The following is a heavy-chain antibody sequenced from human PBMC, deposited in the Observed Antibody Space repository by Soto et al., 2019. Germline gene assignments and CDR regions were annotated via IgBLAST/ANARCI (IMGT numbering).Heavy chain of an antibody. V-gene: IGHV4-30-2*01. CDR3: ARTHYGDYGYGMDV. CDR1: GGSVSSGGYS. Sequence: QLQLQESGSGLVKPSQSLSLTCADSGGSVSSGGYSWICIRQPPGKGLEWIGYIYHSGYTYYNPSLKSRVTMSVDRSKNQFSLKLSSVTAADTAVYYCARTHYGDYGYGMDVWGQGTTVTVSS. CDR2: IYHSGYT. D-gene: IGHD4-17*01. J-gene: IGHJ6*02.